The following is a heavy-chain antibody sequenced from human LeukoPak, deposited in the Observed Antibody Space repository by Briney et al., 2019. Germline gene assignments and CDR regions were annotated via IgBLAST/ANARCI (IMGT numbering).Heavy chain of an antibody. D-gene: IGHD2-21*01. J-gene: IGHJ4*02. CDR3: AKDGAGSCGGDCYGYYFDY. CDR2: ISDSGGST. Sequence: GGSLRLSCAASGFTFSSYAMSWVRQAPGKGLEWVSAISDSGGSTYYADSVKGRFTISRDNSKNTLYLQMNSLRAEDTAVYYCAKDGAGSCGGDCYGYYFDYWGQGTLVTVSS. CDR1: GFTFSSYA. V-gene: IGHV3-23*01.